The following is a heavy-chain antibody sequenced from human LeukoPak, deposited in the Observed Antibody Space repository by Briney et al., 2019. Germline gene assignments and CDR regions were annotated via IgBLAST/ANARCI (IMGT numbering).Heavy chain of an antibody. CDR3: ARGPDTDAFDI. V-gene: IGHV3-30*04. CDR1: RFTFSSYA. CDR2: ILYDGSNK. Sequence: PGGSLRLSCAASRFTFSSYAMHWVRQAPGKGLEWVAVILYDGSNKYYADSVKGRFTISRDNSKNMLYLHMNSLRPEDTAVYYCARGPDTDAFDIWGQGTMVTVSS. J-gene: IGHJ3*02.